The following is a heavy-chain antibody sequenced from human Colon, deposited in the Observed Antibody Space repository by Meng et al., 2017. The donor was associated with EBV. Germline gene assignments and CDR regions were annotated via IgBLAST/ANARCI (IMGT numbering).Heavy chain of an antibody. Sequence: VQLQESGPGLVKPSETLSLTCTVSGGSISNSYWSWIRQSPGKGLEWIGYIYYSGSTKYKPSLKSRVTISVDTSKNQFSLKLIYVTAADTAVYYCARGDLLWSSWGQGTLVTVSS. CDR3: ARGDLLWSS. CDR2: IYYSGST. CDR1: GGSISNSY. D-gene: IGHD2-21*02. J-gene: IGHJ5*02. V-gene: IGHV4-59*01.